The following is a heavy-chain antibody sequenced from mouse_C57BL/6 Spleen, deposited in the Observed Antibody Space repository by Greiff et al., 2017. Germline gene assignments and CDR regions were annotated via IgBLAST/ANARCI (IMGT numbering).Heavy chain of an antibody. V-gene: IGHV5-17*01. Sequence: VQLKESGGGLVKPGGSLKLSCAASGFTFSDYGMHWVRQAPEKGLEWVAYISSGSSTIYYADTVKGRFTISRDNAKNTLFLQMTSLRSEDTAMYYCARSRGFLYYYAMDYWGRGTSVTVSS. CDR3: ARSRGFLYYYAMDY. J-gene: IGHJ4*01. CDR1: GFTFSDYG. D-gene: IGHD1-1*01. CDR2: ISSGSSTI.